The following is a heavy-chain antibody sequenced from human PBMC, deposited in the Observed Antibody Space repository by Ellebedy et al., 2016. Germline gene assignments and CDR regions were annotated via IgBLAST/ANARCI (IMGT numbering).Heavy chain of an antibody. V-gene: IGHV3-23*01. CDR3: AKDKLRWELAPIDY. CDR1: GFTFSSYA. Sequence: GESLKISXAASGFTFSSYAMSWVRQAPGKGLEWVSAISSSGASTDYADSVKGRFTISRDNSRNTLYLQMNSLRAEDTAVYYCAKDKLRWELAPIDYWGQGTLVTVSS. CDR2: ISSSGAST. J-gene: IGHJ4*02. D-gene: IGHD1-26*01.